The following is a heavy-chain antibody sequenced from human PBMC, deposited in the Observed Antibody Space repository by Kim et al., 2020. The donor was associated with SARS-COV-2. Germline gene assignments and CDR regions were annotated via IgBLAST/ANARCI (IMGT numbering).Heavy chain of an antibody. CDR1: GFTFSTYS. CDR3: AKAVWGVTSGFDY. Sequence: GGSLRLSCAASGFTFSTYSMNWVRQAPGKGLEWVSSISSSSSYIYYADSVKGRFTISRDNAKNSLYLQMNSLRAEDTAVYYCAKAVWGVTSGFDYWGQGTLVTVSS. J-gene: IGHJ4*02. V-gene: IGHV3-21*01. D-gene: IGHD3-10*01. CDR2: ISSSSSYI.